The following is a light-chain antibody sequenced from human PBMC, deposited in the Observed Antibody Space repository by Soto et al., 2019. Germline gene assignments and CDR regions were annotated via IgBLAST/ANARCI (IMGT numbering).Light chain of an antibody. J-gene: IGLJ1*01. CDR3: SSYTSSSTLLYV. Sequence: QSALTQPASVSGSPGQSITISCTGTSSDVGGYNYVSWYQQHPGKAPKLMIYDVSNRPSGVSNRVSGSKSGNTASLTISGRQAEDEADYYCSSYTSSSTLLYVFGTGTKVTVL. CDR2: DVS. CDR1: SSDVGGYNY. V-gene: IGLV2-14*01.